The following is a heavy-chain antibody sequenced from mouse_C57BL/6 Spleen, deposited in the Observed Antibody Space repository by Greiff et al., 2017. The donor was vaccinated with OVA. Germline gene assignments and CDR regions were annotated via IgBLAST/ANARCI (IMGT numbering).Heavy chain of an antibody. CDR1: GYAFTNYL. V-gene: IGHV1-54*01. J-gene: IGHJ2*01. CDR3: ARKGQLRGYFDY. D-gene: IGHD3-2*02. CDR2: INPGSGGT. Sequence: VQLQQSGAELVRPGTSVKVSCKASGYAFTNYLIEWVKQRPGQGLEWIGVINPGSGGTNYNEKFKGKATLTADKSSSTAYMQLSSLTSEDSAVYFGARKGQLRGYFDYWGQGTTLTVSS.